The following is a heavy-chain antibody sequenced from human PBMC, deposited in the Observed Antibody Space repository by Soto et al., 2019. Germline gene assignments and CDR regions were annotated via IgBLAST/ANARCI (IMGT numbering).Heavy chain of an antibody. D-gene: IGHD3-10*01. CDR3: AKVLSKNYYYPFDF. CDR2: ISGGSSVT. Sequence: LRLSCTASGFTFSDYAMAWVRQAPGKGLEWVSTISGGSSVTYYGDSVKGRFTISRDNAKKTLFLQLNRLSAEDTATYYCAKVLSKNYYYPFDFWGQGTQVTVSS. J-gene: IGHJ4*02. V-gene: IGHV3-23*01. CDR1: GFTFSDYA.